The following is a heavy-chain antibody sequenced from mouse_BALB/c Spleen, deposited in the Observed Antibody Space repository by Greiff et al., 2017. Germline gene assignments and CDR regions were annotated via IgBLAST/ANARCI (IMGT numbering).Heavy chain of an antibody. V-gene: IGHV5-6*01. Sequence: EVQLVESGGDLVKPGGSLKLSCAASGFTFSSYGMSWVRQTPDKRLEWVATISSGGSYTYYPDSVKGRFTISRDNAKNTLYLQMSSLKSEDTAMYYCARENWDVYYFDYWGQGTTLTVSS. CDR1: GFTFSSYG. D-gene: IGHD4-1*01. J-gene: IGHJ2*01. CDR3: ARENWDVYYFDY. CDR2: ISSGGSYT.